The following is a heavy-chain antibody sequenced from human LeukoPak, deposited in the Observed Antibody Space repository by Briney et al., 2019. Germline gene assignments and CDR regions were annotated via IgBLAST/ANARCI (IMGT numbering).Heavy chain of an antibody. CDR1: GYTFTDYY. CDR2: INPNSGVT. D-gene: IGHD1-26*01. Sequence: ASVKVSCKASGYTFTDYYLHWVRQAPGQGLEWVGWINPNSGVTNYAQKFQGRVSMTSDTSISTVYMELSRLRSDDTAVYYCARGYALYSGRYIDFDYWGQGTLVTVSS. CDR3: ARGYALYSGRYIDFDY. V-gene: IGHV1-2*02. J-gene: IGHJ4*02.